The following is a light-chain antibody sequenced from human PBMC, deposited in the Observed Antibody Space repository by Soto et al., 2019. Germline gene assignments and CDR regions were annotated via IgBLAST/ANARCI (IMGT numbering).Light chain of an antibody. CDR2: DVS. Sequence: QSALTQPASVSGSPGQSITISCTGTSSDVGGYNYVSWYQQHPGKAPKLMIYDVSNRPSGVSNRFSGSKSGNTASLTISGLQAEDEADYYCRSYTSSSTYVFGTGTQLNVL. CDR1: SSDVGGYNY. CDR3: RSYTSSSTYV. V-gene: IGLV2-14*01. J-gene: IGLJ1*01.